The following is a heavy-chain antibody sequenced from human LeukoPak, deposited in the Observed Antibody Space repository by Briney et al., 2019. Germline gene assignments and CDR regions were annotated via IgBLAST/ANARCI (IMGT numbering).Heavy chain of an antibody. Sequence: GGSLRLSCAASGFTFGNSWVHWVRQAPGKGLVWVSLINADGSTTTYADSVKGRFTISRDNARNTVSLQMNSLTIEDTAVYYCVVVVEPPDSDGFDVWGQGTMITVSS. CDR3: VVVVEPPDSDGFDV. J-gene: IGHJ3*01. V-gene: IGHV3-74*01. D-gene: IGHD1-14*01. CDR2: INADGSTT. CDR1: GFTFGNSW.